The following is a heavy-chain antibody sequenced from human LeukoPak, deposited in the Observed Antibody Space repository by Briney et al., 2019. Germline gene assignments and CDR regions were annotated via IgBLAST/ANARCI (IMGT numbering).Heavy chain of an antibody. V-gene: IGHV1-2*02. CDR2: IDPNSGDT. CDR1: GYSFTAYY. J-gene: IGHJ4*02. D-gene: IGHD4-17*01. Sequence: GASVKVSCKASGYSFTAYYMHFVRQAPGQGLEWMGWIDPNSGDTNYAQNFQDRVTMTWDTSVSTAYMELSSLRSEDTAVYYCAREDDYGGYWGQGTLVTVSS. CDR3: AREDDYGGY.